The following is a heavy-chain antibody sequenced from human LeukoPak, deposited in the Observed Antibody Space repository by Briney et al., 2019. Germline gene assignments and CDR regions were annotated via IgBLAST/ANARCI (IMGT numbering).Heavy chain of an antibody. J-gene: IGHJ6*02. V-gene: IGHV1-18*01. CDR3: ARTGSTYYYYYGMDV. Sequence: ASVKVSCKASGYTISSYGISWVRQAPGQGLEWMGWISANNGNTNYAQKFQGRVTMTTDTPTSTAYMELRSLRSDDTAVYYCARTGSTYYYYYGMDVWGQGTTVTVSS. D-gene: IGHD3-9*01. CDR1: GYTISSYG. CDR2: ISANNGNT.